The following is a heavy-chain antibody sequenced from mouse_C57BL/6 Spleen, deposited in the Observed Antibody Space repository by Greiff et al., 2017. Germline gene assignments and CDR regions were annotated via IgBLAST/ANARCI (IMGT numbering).Heavy chain of an antibody. D-gene: IGHD2-4*01. CDR2: ISYDGSN. V-gene: IGHV3-6*01. CDR1: GYSITSGYY. CDR3: AIYDYDTWFAY. J-gene: IGHJ3*01. Sequence: EVKLMESGPGLVKPSQSLSLTCSVTGYSITSGYYWNWIRQFPGNKLEWMGYISYDGSNNYNPSLTNRISITRDTSKNQFFLKLNSVTTEDTATYYCAIYDYDTWFAYWGQGTLVTVSA.